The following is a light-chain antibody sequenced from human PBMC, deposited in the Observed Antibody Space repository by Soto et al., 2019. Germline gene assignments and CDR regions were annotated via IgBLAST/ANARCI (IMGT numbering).Light chain of an antibody. CDR3: FSYAGYYTLL. J-gene: IGLJ3*02. Sequence: QSALTQPASVSGSPGQSITISCAGTSSDVGGYNYVSWYQQHPGKAPKLMIFEVTNRPSGVSSRFSGSKSGNTATLTISGLQAEDEADYYCFSYAGYYTLLFGGGTKLTVL. V-gene: IGLV2-14*01. CDR2: EVT. CDR1: SSDVGGYNY.